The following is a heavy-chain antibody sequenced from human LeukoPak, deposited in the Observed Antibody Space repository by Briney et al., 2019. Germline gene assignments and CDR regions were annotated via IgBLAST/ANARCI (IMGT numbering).Heavy chain of an antibody. Sequence: GGSLRLSCAASGFTFSSYAMSWVRQAQGKGLEWVSAISGSGGSTYYADSVKGRFTISRDNSKNTLYRQINSLRAEDTAVYYCAKDLSSGYPHAFDIWGQGTMVTVSS. J-gene: IGHJ3*02. D-gene: IGHD3-22*01. CDR2: ISGSGGST. CDR3: AKDLSSGYPHAFDI. CDR1: GFTFSSYA. V-gene: IGHV3-23*01.